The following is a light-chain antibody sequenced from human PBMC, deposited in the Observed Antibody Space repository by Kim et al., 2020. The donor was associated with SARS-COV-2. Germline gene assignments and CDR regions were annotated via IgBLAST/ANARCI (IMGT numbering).Light chain of an antibody. CDR1: SLRSYF. J-gene: IGLJ1*01. CDR3: ASRDSSGNLFV. CDR2: GKD. V-gene: IGLV3-19*01. Sequence: SSELTQDPSVSVALGQTAWISCQGDSLRSYFAYWYQQKPGQAPKLVIYGKDKRPSGIPARFSGSGSGNTASLTITGPQAEDEADYYCASRDSSGNLFVFGSGTKVTVL.